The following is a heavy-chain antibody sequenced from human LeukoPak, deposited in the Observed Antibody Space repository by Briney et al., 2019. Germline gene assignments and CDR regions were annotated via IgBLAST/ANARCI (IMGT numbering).Heavy chain of an antibody. V-gene: IGHV1-2*02. J-gene: IGHJ4*02. CDR3: ARDPQRYYGSGSYLFDY. Sequence: ASVKVSCTASGYTFTGYYMHWVRQAPGQGLEWMGWINPNSGGTNYAQKFQGRVTMTRDTSISTAYMELSRLRSDDTAVYYCARDPQRYYGSGSYLFDYWGQGTLVTVSS. CDR2: INPNSGGT. CDR1: GYTFTGYY. D-gene: IGHD3-10*01.